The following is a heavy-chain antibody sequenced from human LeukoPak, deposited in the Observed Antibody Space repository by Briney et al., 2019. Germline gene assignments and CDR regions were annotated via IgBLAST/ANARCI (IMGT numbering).Heavy chain of an antibody. V-gene: IGHV4-39*01. D-gene: IGHD6-19*01. Sequence: SETLSLTCTVSGGSISSSSYYWGWIRQPPGKGLEWIGSIYYSGNTYYNPSLKSRVTISVDTSKNQFSLKLSSVTAADTAVYYCARLAEGGRGRDFVQLGGGCPDYWGQGTLVTVSS. J-gene: IGHJ4*02. CDR2: IYYSGNT. CDR3: ARLAEGGRGRDFVQLGGGCPDY. CDR1: GGSISSSSYY.